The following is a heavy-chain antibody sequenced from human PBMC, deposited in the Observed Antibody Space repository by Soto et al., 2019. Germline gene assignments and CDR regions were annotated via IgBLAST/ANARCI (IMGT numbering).Heavy chain of an antibody. D-gene: IGHD2-8*01. CDR2: ISGSGGST. J-gene: IGHJ6*02. CDR3: AKAPSYCTNGVCPRYYYYGMDV. Sequence: PGGSLRLSCAAPGFTFSSYAMSWVRQAPGKGLEWVSAISGSGGSTYYADSVKGRFTISRDNSKNTLYLQMNSLRAEDTAVYYCAKAPSYCTNGVCPRYYYYGMDVWGQGTTVTSP. V-gene: IGHV3-23*01. CDR1: GFTFSSYA.